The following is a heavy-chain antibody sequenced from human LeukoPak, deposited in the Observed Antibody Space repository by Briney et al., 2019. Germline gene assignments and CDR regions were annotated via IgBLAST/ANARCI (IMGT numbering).Heavy chain of an antibody. D-gene: IGHD3-22*01. V-gene: IGHV4-31*03. J-gene: IGHJ4*02. CDR3: ARGALTMMNRNLDY. CDR2: IYYSGST. Sequence: PSETLSLTCTVSGGSISSGGYYWRWIRQHPGKGLEWIGYIYYSGSTYYNPSLKSRVTISVDTSKNQFSLKLSSVTAADTAVYYCARGALTMMNRNLDYWGQGTLVTVSS. CDR1: GGSISSGGYY.